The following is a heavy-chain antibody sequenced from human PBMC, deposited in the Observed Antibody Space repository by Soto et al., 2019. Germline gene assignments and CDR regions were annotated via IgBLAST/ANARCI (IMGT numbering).Heavy chain of an antibody. CDR2: IWYDGSNK. D-gene: IGHD1-26*01. CDR1: GFSFSSYG. Sequence: QVHLVESGGGVVQPGGSLRLSCAASGFSFSSYGMHWVRQAPGKGLDWVAVIWYDGSNKYYADPVKGRFTISRDNSENTLYLQMNSLRVEDTAVYYCARAQYTGSYFDACDIWGQGTMVTVSS. CDR3: ARAQYTGSYFDACDI. V-gene: IGHV3-33*03. J-gene: IGHJ3*02.